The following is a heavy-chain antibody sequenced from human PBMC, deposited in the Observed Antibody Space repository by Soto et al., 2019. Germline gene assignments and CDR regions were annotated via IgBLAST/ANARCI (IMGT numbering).Heavy chain of an antibody. V-gene: IGHV4-4*02. D-gene: IGHD3-16*01. CDR3: ARISAYHFDY. CDR1: GGSIRSNNW. J-gene: IGHJ4*02. CDR2: IYHSGVT. Sequence: SETLSLTCAVSGGSIRSNNWWSWVRQPPGKGLEWIGEIYHSGVTNYNPSLKSRVTISVDKSKNQFSLRLSSLTAADTAVYYCARISAYHFDYWGQGTLVTVSS.